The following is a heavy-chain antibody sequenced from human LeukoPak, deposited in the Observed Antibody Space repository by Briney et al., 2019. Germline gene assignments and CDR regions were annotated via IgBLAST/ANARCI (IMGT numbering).Heavy chain of an antibody. CDR2: IKQDGSEK. CDR1: GFTFSNYI. V-gene: IGHV3-7*01. D-gene: IGHD3-16*01. CDR3: ARDLVELLFDY. Sequence: GGSLRLSCGASGFTFSNYIMTWVRQAPGKGLEWVANIKQDGSEKYYVDSVKGRFTISRDNAKNSLYLQMNSLRAEDTAVYYCARDLVELLFDYWGQGTLVTVSS. J-gene: IGHJ4*02.